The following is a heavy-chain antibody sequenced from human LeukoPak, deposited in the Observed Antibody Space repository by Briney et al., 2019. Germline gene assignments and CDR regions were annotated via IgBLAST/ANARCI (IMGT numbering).Heavy chain of an antibody. V-gene: IGHV4-39*01. CDR1: GFTFSTYSMN. CDR3: ARGGSGSYSFDY. Sequence: GSLRLSCSASGFTFSTYSMNWVRQPPGKGLEWIGSIYYSGSTYYNPSLKSRVTISVDTSKNQFSLKLSSVTAADTAVYYCARGGSGSYSFDYWGQGTLVTVSS. CDR2: IYYSGST. D-gene: IGHD1-26*01. J-gene: IGHJ4*02.